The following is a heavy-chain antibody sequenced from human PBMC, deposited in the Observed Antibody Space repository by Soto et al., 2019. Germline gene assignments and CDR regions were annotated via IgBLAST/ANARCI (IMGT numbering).Heavy chain of an antibody. CDR3: ARAVVVPAAMRDY. CDR2: INHSGST. D-gene: IGHD2-2*01. J-gene: IGHJ4*02. Sequence: SETLSLTCAVYGGSFSGYYWSWIRQPPGKGLEWIGEINHSGSTNYNPSLKSRVTISVDTSKNQFSLKLSSVTAADTAVYYCARAVVVPAAMRDYWGQGTLGTVP. V-gene: IGHV4-34*01. CDR1: GGSFSGYY.